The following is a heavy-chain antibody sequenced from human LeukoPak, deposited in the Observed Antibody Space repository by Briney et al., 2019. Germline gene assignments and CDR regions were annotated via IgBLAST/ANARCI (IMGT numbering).Heavy chain of an antibody. CDR1: AGSISSYY. J-gene: IGHJ2*01. CDR3: ASLSEAVAGSYWYFDL. V-gene: IGHV4-59*08. CDR2: ISYIGTT. Sequence: SETLSLTCTISAGSISSYYWSWIRQPPGKGLEWIGYISYIGTTNDNPSLKSRVTISLDTSKNQFSLKLTSMTAADTAVYYCASLSEAVAGSYWYFDLWGRGTLVTVSS. D-gene: IGHD6-19*01.